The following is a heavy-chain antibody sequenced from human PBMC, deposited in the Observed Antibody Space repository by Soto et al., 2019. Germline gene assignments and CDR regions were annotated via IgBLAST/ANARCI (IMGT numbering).Heavy chain of an antibody. CDR1: GYTFTNYE. CDR2: ISAYNGNT. D-gene: IGHD2-15*01. Sequence: ASVKVSCKASGYTFTNYEISWVRQAPGQGLEWMGWISAYNGNTNYAQKFQGRVTMTTDTSTSTAYMELRSLRSDDTAVYYCARDPTPAAPRPFDYRGQGTLVTVSS. CDR3: ARDPTPAAPRPFDY. V-gene: IGHV1-18*04. J-gene: IGHJ4*03.